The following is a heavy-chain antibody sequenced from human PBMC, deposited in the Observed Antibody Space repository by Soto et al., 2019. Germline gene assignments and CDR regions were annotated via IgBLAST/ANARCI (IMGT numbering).Heavy chain of an antibody. J-gene: IGHJ5*02. Sequence: SETLSLTCAVCGGSFSGYYWSWIRQPPGKGLEWIGEINHSGSTNYNPSLKSRVTISVDTSKNQFSLKLSSVTAADTAVYYCARGSWYSSYVWFDPWGQGTLVTVSS. D-gene: IGHD4-4*01. V-gene: IGHV4-34*01. CDR3: ARGSWYSSYVWFDP. CDR1: GGSFSGYY. CDR2: INHSGST.